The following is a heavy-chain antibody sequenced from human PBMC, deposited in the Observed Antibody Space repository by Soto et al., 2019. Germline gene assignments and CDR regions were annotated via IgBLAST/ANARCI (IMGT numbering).Heavy chain of an antibody. CDR3: ARDWFGGLGYFDY. V-gene: IGHV4-59*01. CDR1: GGSISSYY. Sequence: SETLSLTSTVSGGSISSYYWSWIRHPPGKGLEWIGYIYYSGSTNYNPSLKSRVTISVDTSKNQFSLKLSSVTAADTAVYYCARDWFGGLGYFDYWGQGTLVTVSS. D-gene: IGHD3-10*01. J-gene: IGHJ4*02. CDR2: IYYSGST.